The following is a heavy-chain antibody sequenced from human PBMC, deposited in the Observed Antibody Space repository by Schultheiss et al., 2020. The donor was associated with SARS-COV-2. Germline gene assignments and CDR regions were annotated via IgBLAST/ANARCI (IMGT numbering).Heavy chain of an antibody. CDR3: ARENPAFCSGGSCYPYNWFDP. CDR2: IYYSGST. V-gene: IGHV4-30-4*01. Sequence: SETLSLTCTVSGGSISSGDYYWSWIRQPPGKGLEWIGYIYYSGSTYYNPSLKSRVTISVDTSKNQFSLKLSSVTAADTAVYYCARENPAFCSGGSCYPYNWFDPWGQGTLVTVSS. CDR1: GGSISSGDYY. D-gene: IGHD2-15*01. J-gene: IGHJ5*02.